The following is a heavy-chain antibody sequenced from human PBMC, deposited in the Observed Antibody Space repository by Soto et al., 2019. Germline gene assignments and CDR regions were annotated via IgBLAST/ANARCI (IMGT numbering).Heavy chain of an antibody. CDR2: MSPKTGNT. CDR3: ARGPPEGGFDF. D-gene: IGHD3-16*01. Sequence: QVQLVQSGADVKKPGASVKVSCKASGYTFTSYDINWVRQATGQGLEWIGWMSPKTGNTGNAQNFQGRVTMTSNPSLDNAYVELSSLRSEDTAVYYVARGPPEGGFDFGGQGTLVPVSS. J-gene: IGHJ4*02. CDR1: GYTFTSYD. V-gene: IGHV1-8*01.